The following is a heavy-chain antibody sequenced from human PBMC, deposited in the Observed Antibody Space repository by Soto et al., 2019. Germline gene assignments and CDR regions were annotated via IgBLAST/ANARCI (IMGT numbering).Heavy chain of an antibody. V-gene: IGHV1-18*01. CDR3: ARDRVVVVADAFDI. D-gene: IGHD2-15*01. J-gene: IGHJ3*02. Sequence: ASVKVSCKASGYTFTSYGISXVXXXXGQGLEWMGWISAYNGNTNYAQKLQGRVTMTTDTSTSTAYMELRSLRSDDTAVYYCARDRVVVVADAFDIWGQGTMVT. CDR2: ISAYNGNT. CDR1: GYTFTSYG.